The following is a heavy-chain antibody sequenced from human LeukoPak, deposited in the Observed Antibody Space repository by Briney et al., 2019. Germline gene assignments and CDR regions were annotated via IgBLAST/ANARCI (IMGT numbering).Heavy chain of an antibody. CDR3: AKVKGATTRYYFDY. CDR2: ISWNSGSI. D-gene: IGHD1-14*01. CDR1: GFTFDDYA. V-gene: IGHV3-9*01. J-gene: IGHJ4*02. Sequence: GGSLRLSCAASGFTFDDYAMHRVRQAPGKGLEWVSGISWNSGSIGYADSVKGRFTISRDNAKNSLYLQMNSLRAEDTALYYCAKVKGATTRYYFDYWGQGTLVTVSS.